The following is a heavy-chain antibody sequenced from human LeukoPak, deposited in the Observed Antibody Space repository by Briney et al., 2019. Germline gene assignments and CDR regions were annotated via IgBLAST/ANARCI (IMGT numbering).Heavy chain of an antibody. CDR3: ARHGSDWAFDF. CDR2: VYYNGSP. CDR1: GGSISSYY. D-gene: IGHD6-19*01. V-gene: IGHV4-59*08. Sequence: SETLSLTCTVSGGSISSYYWSCIRQSPGKGLEWIGYVYYNGSPNYNPSLRSRLTISIDTSKNQFSLKLSSVTAADTAVYYCARHGSDWAFDFWGRGALVTVSS. J-gene: IGHJ4*02.